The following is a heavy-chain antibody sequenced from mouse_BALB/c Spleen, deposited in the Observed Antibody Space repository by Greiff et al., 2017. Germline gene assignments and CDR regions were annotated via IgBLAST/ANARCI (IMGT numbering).Heavy chain of an antibody. J-gene: IGHJ3*01. CDR3: TRDLGITTVFAY. CDR2: ISSGGSYT. Sequence: EVQGVESGGGLVKPGGSLKLSCAASGFTFSSYTMSWVRQTPEKRLEWVATISSGGSYTYYLDSVKGRFTISRDNAKNTLYLQMSSLKSEDTAMYYCTRDLGITTVFAYWGQGTLVTVSA. CDR1: GFTFSSYT. V-gene: IGHV5-6-4*01. D-gene: IGHD2-4*01.